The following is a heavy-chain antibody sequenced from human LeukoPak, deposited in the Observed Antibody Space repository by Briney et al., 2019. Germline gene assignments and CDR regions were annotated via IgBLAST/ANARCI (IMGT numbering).Heavy chain of an antibody. Sequence: KPSETLSLTCTVSGGSISSSSYYWAWIRQPPGKGLEWIGSIYYSGSTYYNPSLKSRVTISVDTSKNQFSLKLSSVTAADTAVYYCVTSPSGAPKDLRLNVWGKGTTVTVSS. CDR2: IYYSGST. V-gene: IGHV4-39*01. CDR1: GGSISSSSYY. D-gene: IGHD6-6*01. J-gene: IGHJ6*04. CDR3: VTSPSGAPKDLRLNV.